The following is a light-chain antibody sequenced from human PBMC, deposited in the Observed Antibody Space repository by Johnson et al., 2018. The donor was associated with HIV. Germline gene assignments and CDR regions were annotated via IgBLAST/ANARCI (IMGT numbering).Light chain of an antibody. Sequence: QSVLTQPPSVSAAPGQKVTIPCSGSSSNIGKNSVSWYQQLPGTAPKLLIYESNKRPSGIPDRFSGSKSGTSATLGITGLQTGDEADYYCGTWDSSLSAGVFGTGTKVTAL. J-gene: IGLJ1*01. CDR1: SSNIGKNS. V-gene: IGLV1-51*02. CDR2: ESN. CDR3: GTWDSSLSAGV.